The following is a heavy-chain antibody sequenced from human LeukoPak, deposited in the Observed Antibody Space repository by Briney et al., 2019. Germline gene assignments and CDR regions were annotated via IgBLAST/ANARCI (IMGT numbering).Heavy chain of an antibody. CDR3: AKEGYSSTWNADFDY. CDR2: ISGSGVIT. Sequence: GGSLRLSCAASRFTFSSYAMSWVRQAPGKELEWVSAISGSGVITYYADSVKGRFTMSRDNSKNTLYLQMNSLRAEDTAVYYCAKEGYSSTWNADFDYWGQGTLVIVSS. D-gene: IGHD6-13*01. V-gene: IGHV3-23*01. CDR1: RFTFSSYA. J-gene: IGHJ4*02.